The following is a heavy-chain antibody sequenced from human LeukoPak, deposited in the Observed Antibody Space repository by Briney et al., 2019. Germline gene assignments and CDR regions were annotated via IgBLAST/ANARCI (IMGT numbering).Heavy chain of an antibody. CDR1: GFTFTIYG. CDR3: ARDFRYRDSSGYYSFDY. J-gene: IGHJ4*02. D-gene: IGHD3-22*01. Sequence: GGSLRLSCAASGFTFTIYGMNWLRQAPGEGLEWVSYLSGRSDSIYYAESVKGRFTISRDNARNSLYLQMNSLRDEDTAVYYCARDFRYRDSSGYYSFDYWGQGTLVTVSS. V-gene: IGHV3-48*02. CDR2: LSGRSDSI.